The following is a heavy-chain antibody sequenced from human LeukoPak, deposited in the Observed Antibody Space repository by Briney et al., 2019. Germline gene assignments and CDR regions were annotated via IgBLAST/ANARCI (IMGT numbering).Heavy chain of an antibody. J-gene: IGHJ4*02. Sequence: GGSLRLSCAASGVTSNYMTWVRRAPGKGLEWVSVIYNGGTTYYADSVKGRFTISRDNSKSTLFVYLQMNSLRTDDTALYYCAGGGEAARSLAYWGQGALVTVSS. D-gene: IGHD6-6*01. CDR2: IYNGGTT. CDR3: AGGGEAARSLAY. CDR1: GVTSNY. V-gene: IGHV3-66*02.